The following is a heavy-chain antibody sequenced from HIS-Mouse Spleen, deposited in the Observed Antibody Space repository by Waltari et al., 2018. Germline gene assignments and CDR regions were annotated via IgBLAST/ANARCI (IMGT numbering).Heavy chain of an antibody. Sequence: EVQLVQSGAEVKKPGESLKISCKGSGYSFTSYWIGWVRQMPGKGLGWMGIIFPGDPHTRYRPSFQGQVTISADKSISTAYLQWSSLKASDTAMYYCARRGIAAAGTNAFDIWGQGTMVTVSS. D-gene: IGHD6-13*01. J-gene: IGHJ3*02. CDR3: ARRGIAAAGTNAFDI. CDR1: GYSFTSYW. CDR2: IFPGDPHT. V-gene: IGHV5-51*01.